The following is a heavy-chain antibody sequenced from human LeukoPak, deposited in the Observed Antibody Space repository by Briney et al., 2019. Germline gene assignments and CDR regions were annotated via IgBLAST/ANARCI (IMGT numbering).Heavy chain of an antibody. CDR3: ARDRLLYYYDSSGYYYESMVDY. D-gene: IGHD3-22*01. J-gene: IGHJ4*02. Sequence: ASVKVSCKASGYTFTGYYMHWVRQAPGQGLEWMGWINPNSGGTNYAQKFQGRVTMTRDTSISTAYMELSRLRSDDTAVYYCARDRLLYYYDSSGYYYESMVDYWGQGTLVTVSS. V-gene: IGHV1-2*02. CDR1: GYTFTGYY. CDR2: INPNSGGT.